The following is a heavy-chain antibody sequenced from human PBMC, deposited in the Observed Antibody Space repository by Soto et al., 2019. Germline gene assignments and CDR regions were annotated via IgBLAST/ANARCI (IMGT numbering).Heavy chain of an antibody. J-gene: IGHJ5*02. CDR1: GFIFSNYG. Sequence: EVQLLESGGGLVQPGGSLRLSCAASGFIFSNYGMNWVRQAPGKGLEWVSGTSASGETTYYGDSVKGRFTMSRDNSRNTLYLHMNSLRAEDTAVYYCAKAPERYASIWCDPWGQGTLVTVSS. D-gene: IGHD1-1*01. CDR2: TSASGETT. V-gene: IGHV3-23*01. CDR3: AKAPERYASIWCDP.